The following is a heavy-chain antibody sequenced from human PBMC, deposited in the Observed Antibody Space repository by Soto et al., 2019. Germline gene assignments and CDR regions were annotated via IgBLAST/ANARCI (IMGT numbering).Heavy chain of an antibody. CDR2: IIPIFGTA. V-gene: IGHV1-69*12. J-gene: IGHJ3*02. CDR1: GGTFSSYA. D-gene: IGHD6-19*01. CDR3: ARDRCGCTWDILNDAFDI. Sequence: QVQLVQSGAEVKKPGSSVKVSCKASGGTFSSYAISWVRQAPGQGLEWMGGIIPIFGTANYAQKFQGRVTITADESTSTAYMELSSLRSEDTAVYYCARDRCGCTWDILNDAFDIWGQGTMVTVSS.